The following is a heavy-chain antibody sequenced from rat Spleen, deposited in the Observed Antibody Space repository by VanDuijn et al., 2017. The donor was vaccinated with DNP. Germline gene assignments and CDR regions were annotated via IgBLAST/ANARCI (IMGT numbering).Heavy chain of an antibody. V-gene: IGHV3-1*01. CDR1: DYSITSNY. CDR3: ARWSRYFDY. J-gene: IGHJ2*01. CDR2: ISYSGST. Sequence: EVQLQESGPGLVKPSQSLSLTCSVTDYSITSNYWAWIRKFPGNNLEWMGYISYSGSTSFNPSLKSRISITRDTSKNQFFLQLNSVTTEDTATYYCARWSRYFDYWGQGVMVTVSS.